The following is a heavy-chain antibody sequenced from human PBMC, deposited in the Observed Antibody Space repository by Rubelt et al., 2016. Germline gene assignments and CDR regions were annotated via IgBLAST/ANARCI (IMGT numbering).Heavy chain of an antibody. D-gene: IGHD6-19*01. CDR3: ARSGKQWDALDY. CDR2: IYYSGST. Sequence: QVQLQESGPGLVKPSETLSLTCTVSGGSINSYYWSWIRQPPGKGLEWIGHIYYSGSTNYNPPLKMRVTISVDTSKNQFSLKLNSVTAADTAVYYCARSGKQWDALDYWGQGTLVTVSS. CDR1: GGSINSYY. J-gene: IGHJ4*02. V-gene: IGHV4-59*08.